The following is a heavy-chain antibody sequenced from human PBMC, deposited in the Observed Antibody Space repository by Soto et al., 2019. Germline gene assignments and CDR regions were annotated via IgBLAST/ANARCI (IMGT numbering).Heavy chain of an antibody. V-gene: IGHV3-33*01. D-gene: IGHD2-15*01. J-gene: IGHJ6*02. CDR1: GFTFSSYG. CDR2: IWYDGSNK. CDR3: ARDGGASLYYYYGMDV. Sequence: GVSLRLSCAASGFTFSSYGMHWVRQAPGKGLEWVAVIWYDGSNKYYADSVKGRFTISRDNSKNTLYLQMNSLRAEDTAVYYCARDGGASLYYYYGMDVLGQGTTVTVSS.